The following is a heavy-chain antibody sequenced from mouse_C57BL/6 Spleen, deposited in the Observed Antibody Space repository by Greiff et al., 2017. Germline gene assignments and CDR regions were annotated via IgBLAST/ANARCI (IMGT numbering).Heavy chain of an antibody. CDR1: GFTFSNYW. CDR3: TTGRYDYVPLAY. V-gene: IGHV6-3*01. J-gene: IGHJ3*01. D-gene: IGHD2-4*01. CDR2: IRLKSDNYAT. Sequence: EVKLMESGGGLVQPGGSMKLSCVASGFTFSNYWMNWVRQSPEKGLEWVAQIRLKSDNYATHYAESVKGRFTISRYDSKSSVYLQMNNLRAEDTGIYSCTTGRYDYVPLAYWGQGTLVTVSA.